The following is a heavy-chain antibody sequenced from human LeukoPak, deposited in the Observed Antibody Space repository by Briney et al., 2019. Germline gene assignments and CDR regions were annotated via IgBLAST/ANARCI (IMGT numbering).Heavy chain of an antibody. CDR1: GFTFSSYA. V-gene: IGHV3-23*01. J-gene: IGHJ4*02. Sequence: GGSLRLSCAASGFTFSSYAMSWVRQAPGKRLEWVSAISGSGGSTYYADSVKGRFTISRDNSKNTLYLQMNSLRAEDTAVYYCAKGVLRYFDWLSSFDYWGQGTLVTVSS. D-gene: IGHD3-9*01. CDR3: AKGVLRYFDWLSSFDY. CDR2: ISGSGGST.